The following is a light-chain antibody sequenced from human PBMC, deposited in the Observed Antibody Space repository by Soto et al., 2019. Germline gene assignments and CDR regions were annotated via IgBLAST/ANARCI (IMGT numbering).Light chain of an antibody. J-gene: IGKJ2*01. CDR3: QEYKSYST. V-gene: IGKV1-5*03. Sequence: DIQMTQSPSTLSASVGDRVTITCRASQSISSWLAWYQQKPGKAPKLLIYKASSLESGVPSRFSGSGSGTEFTLTISSLQHDDFATYYCQEYKSYSTFGQGTKLEIK. CDR1: QSISSW. CDR2: KAS.